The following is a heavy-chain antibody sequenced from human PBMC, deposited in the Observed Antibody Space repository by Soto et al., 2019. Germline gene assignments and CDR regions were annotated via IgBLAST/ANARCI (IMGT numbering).Heavy chain of an antibody. Sequence: QVQLVQSGAEVKEPGASVKVSCKASGYTFTSYGLSWVRQAPGQGLEWMGWINADNGNTKYAQKFQGRVTITADESTSTAYMELSSLRSEDTAVYYCARNSNYYYYGMDVWGQGTTVTVSS. V-gene: IGHV1-18*01. CDR2: INADNGNT. J-gene: IGHJ6*02. CDR1: GYTFTSYG. CDR3: ARNSNYYYYGMDV. D-gene: IGHD1-7*01.